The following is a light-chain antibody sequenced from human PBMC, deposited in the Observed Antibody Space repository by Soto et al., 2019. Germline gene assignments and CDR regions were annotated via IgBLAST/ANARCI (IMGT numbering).Light chain of an antibody. CDR1: QSVTSSY. CDR2: GAS. J-gene: IGKJ3*01. Sequence: EIVLTQSPGTVSLSPGERATLSCRASQSVTSSYLAWYQQKPGQAPRLLIYGASSRATGIPDRFSGSGSGTDFTLTISRLEPEDFAVYYCQQYGSSSLFTFGPGTKVDIK. CDR3: QQYGSSSLFT. V-gene: IGKV3-20*01.